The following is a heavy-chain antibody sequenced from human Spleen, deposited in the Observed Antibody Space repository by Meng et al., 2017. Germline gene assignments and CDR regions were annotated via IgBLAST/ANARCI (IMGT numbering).Heavy chain of an antibody. D-gene: IGHD1-7*01. V-gene: IGHV4-34*01. Sequence: QVQLQQWGAGLLKPSETLSLTCAVYGGSFSDYYWSWIRQPPGKGLEWIGEINHSGSTNYNPSLKSRLTISVDTSKNQFSLTLSSVTAADTAVYYCARKYGNYPYYFDYWGQGTLVTVSS. J-gene: IGHJ4*02. CDR2: INHSGST. CDR1: GGSFSDYY. CDR3: ARKYGNYPYYFDY.